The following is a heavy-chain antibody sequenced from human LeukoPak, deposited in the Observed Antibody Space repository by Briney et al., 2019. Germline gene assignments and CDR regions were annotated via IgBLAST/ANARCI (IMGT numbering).Heavy chain of an antibody. J-gene: IGHJ4*02. CDR3: ARGEDYYDSSGSPDY. CDR1: GGSISSSSYY. Sequence: SETLSLTCTVSGGSISSSSYYWGWIRQPPGKGLEWIGNVYYSGSTYYNPSLKSRVTISVDTSKNQFSLKLSSVTAADTAVYYCARGEDYYDSSGSPDYWGQGTLVTVSS. D-gene: IGHD3-22*01. CDR2: VYYSGST. V-gene: IGHV4-39*07.